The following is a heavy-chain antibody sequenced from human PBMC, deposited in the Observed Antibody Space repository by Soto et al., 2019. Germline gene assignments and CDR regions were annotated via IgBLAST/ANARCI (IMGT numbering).Heavy chain of an antibody. Sequence: PPQTLSLTCAVSVYSISSCYYWGSIRQPPGKGLEWVGSIYHRRIAYYNPSLKSRVTISVNTSKSQSSLKLRSVTAADTAVYYYARDTGSSWKVINWFDPWGQGTRVTVSS. CDR1: VYSISSCYY. CDR2: IYHRRIA. D-gene: IGHD6-13*01. V-gene: IGHV4-38-2*02. CDR3: ARDTGSSWKVINWFDP. J-gene: IGHJ5*02.